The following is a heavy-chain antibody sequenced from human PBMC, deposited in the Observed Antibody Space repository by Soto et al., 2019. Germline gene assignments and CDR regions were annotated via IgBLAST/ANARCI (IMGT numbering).Heavy chain of an antibody. CDR1: GFSITNTW. D-gene: IGHD3-3*01. CDR3: SSYPDFWGGHTPL. J-gene: IGHJ4*02. V-gene: IGHV3-15*07. Sequence: EVQLVESGGGLVQPGGSLRLSCAASGFSITNTWMHWVRQAPGKGLEWVGRVKSKADGGTADYAAPVKGRFTVSRDESKNTQYLQMNSLNMEDTAVYYCSSYPDFWGGHTPLWGQGTLVTVSS. CDR2: VKSKADGGTA.